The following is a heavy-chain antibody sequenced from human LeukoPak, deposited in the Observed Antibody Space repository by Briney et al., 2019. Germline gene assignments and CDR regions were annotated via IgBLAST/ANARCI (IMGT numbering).Heavy chain of an antibody. CDR3: ARDVVGATYFD. CDR2: IYSGGST. V-gene: IGHV3-53*01. CDR1: GFASSSYW. Sequence: GGSLRLSCAGSGFASSSYWMTWVRQAPGKGLEWVSIIYSGGSTSYADSVKGRFTISRDNSKNTLYLQMNSLRAEDTAVYYCARDVVGATYFDWGQGTLVTVSS. D-gene: IGHD1-26*01. J-gene: IGHJ4*02.